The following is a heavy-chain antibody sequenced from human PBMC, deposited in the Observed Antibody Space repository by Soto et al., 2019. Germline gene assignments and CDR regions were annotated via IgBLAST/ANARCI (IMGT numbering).Heavy chain of an antibody. CDR3: AKDPSTGPADY. D-gene: IGHD3-9*01. Sequence: PGGSLRLSCMSFTQYGMSWIRRPPGKGLEWISTIGPTGNTHYADSVAGRFIISRDDSTDILYLQMNSVRVDDTGIYYCAKDPSTGPADYWGQGTQVTV. V-gene: IGHV3-23*01. CDR2: IGPTGNT. J-gene: IGHJ4*02. CDR1: TQYG.